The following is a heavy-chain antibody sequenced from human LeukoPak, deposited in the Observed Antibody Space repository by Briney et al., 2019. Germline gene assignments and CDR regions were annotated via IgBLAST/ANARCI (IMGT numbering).Heavy chain of an antibody. V-gene: IGHV4-59*01. Sequence: SETLSLTCTVSGGSISSYYWSWIRQPPGKGLEWIGYIYYSGSTNYNPSLKSRVTISVDTSKNQFSLKLSSVTAADTAVYYCARAGQTYYYDSSGYYRYRNWFDPWGQGTLVTVSS. CDR2: IYYSGST. CDR1: GGSISSYY. CDR3: ARAGQTYYYDSSGYYRYRNWFDP. J-gene: IGHJ5*02. D-gene: IGHD3-22*01.